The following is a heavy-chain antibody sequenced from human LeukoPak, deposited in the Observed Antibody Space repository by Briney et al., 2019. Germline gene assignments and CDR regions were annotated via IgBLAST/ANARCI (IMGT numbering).Heavy chain of an antibody. CDR1: GFTFDDYA. CDR2: ISWNSGSI. Sequence: GGSLRLSCAASGFTFDDYAMHWVRQAPGKGLGWVSGISWNSGSIGYADSVKGRFTISRDNAKNSLYLQMNSLRAEDTALYYCAKDIGSSTSCFLDYWGQGTLVTVSS. V-gene: IGHV3-9*01. J-gene: IGHJ4*02. CDR3: AKDIGSSTSCFLDY. D-gene: IGHD2-2*01.